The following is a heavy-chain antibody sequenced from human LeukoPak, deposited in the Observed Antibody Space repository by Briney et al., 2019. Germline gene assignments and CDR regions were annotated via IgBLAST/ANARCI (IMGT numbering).Heavy chain of an antibody. Sequence: SETLSLTCTVSGGSISSYYWSWIRQPPGKGLEWIGYIYYSGSTNYNPSLKSRVTISVDTSKNQFSLKLSSVTAVDTAAYYCARGGCSSTSCYSISDAFDIWGQGTMVTVSS. CDR3: ARGGCSSTSCYSISDAFDI. D-gene: IGHD2-2*01. V-gene: IGHV4-59*08. CDR1: GGSISSYY. CDR2: IYYSGST. J-gene: IGHJ3*02.